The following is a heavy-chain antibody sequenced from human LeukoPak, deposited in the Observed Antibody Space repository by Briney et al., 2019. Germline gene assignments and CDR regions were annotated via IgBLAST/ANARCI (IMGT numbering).Heavy chain of an antibody. D-gene: IGHD3-3*01. V-gene: IGHV4-61*10. CDR3: ARGVLTYYYYYYMDV. Sequence: SETLSLTCTVSNGSISSDTYFWSWIRQPAGKGLEWIGEINHSGSTNYNPSLKSRVTISVDTSKNQFSLKLSSVTAADTAVYYCARGVLTYYYYYYMDVWGKGTTVTISS. CDR1: NGSISSDTYF. CDR2: INHSGST. J-gene: IGHJ6*03.